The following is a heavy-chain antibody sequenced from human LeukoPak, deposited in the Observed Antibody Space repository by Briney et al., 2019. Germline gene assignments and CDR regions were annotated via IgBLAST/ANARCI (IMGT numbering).Heavy chain of an antibody. J-gene: IGHJ3*02. Sequence: SQTLSLTCTVSGGSITTDNYCWSWIRQPAGKGLEWIGRIYASGNTNYNPSLKSRITILVDTSKNQFSLRLSSVTAADTAVYYCARDFDSPMAFDIWGQGTMVTVSS. CDR3: ARDFDSPMAFDI. V-gene: IGHV4-61*02. CDR2: IYASGNT. CDR1: GGSITTDNYC. D-gene: IGHD3-9*01.